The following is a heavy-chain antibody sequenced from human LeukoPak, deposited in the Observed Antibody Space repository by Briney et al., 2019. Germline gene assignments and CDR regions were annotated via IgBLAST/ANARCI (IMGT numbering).Heavy chain of an antibody. CDR2: ISSSGSTI. J-gene: IGHJ6*02. D-gene: IGHD6-13*01. V-gene: IGHV3-48*03. Sequence: GGSLRLSCAASGFTFSSYEMNWVRQSPGKGLEWVSYISSSGSTIYYADSVKGRFTISRDNAKHSLYLQMNSLRAEDTAVYYCAREGGGGVAASQRYYGMDVWGQGTTVTVSS. CDR1: GFTFSSYE. CDR3: AREGGGGVAASQRYYGMDV.